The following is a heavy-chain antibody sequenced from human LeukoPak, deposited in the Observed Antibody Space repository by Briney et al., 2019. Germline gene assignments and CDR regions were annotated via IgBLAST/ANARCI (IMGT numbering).Heavy chain of an antibody. Sequence: SETLSLTCAVYGGSFSGYYWSWIRQPPGKGLEWIGYIYYSGSTNYNPSLKSRVTISVDTSKNQFSLKLSSVTAADTAVYYCARHGLQDSQSYYYYGMDVWGQGTTVTVSS. CDR3: ARHGLQDSQSYYYYGMDV. CDR2: IYYSGST. CDR1: GGSFSGYY. D-gene: IGHD2-15*01. J-gene: IGHJ6*02. V-gene: IGHV4-59*08.